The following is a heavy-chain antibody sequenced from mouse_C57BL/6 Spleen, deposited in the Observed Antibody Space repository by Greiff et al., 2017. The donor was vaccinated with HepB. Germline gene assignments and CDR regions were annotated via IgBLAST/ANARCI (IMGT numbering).Heavy chain of an antibody. CDR2: ILPGSGST. CDR3: ARWGITTVVATPFAY. J-gene: IGHJ3*01. D-gene: IGHD1-1*01. V-gene: IGHV1-9*01. CDR1: GYTFTGYW. Sequence: VKLMESGAELMKPGASVKLSCKATGYTFTGYWIEWVKQRPGHGLEWIGEILPGSGSTNYNEKFKGKATFTADTSSNTAYMQLSSLTTEDSAIYYCARWGITTVVATPFAYWGQGTLVTVSA.